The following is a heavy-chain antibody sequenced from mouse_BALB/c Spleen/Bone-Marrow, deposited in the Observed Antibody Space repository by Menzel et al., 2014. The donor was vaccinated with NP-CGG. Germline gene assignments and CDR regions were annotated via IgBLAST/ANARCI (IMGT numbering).Heavy chain of an antibody. J-gene: IGHJ3*01. Sequence: EVQVVESGGGLVQPGGSLKLSCAASGFDFSGFWMGWVRQAPGKGLEWIGEINPDSYTINYTPSLKDRFIISRDNAKNNLYLQMNKVRSEDAALYYCARLGYYGGFAYWGQGTLVTVSA. V-gene: IGHV4-1*02. CDR1: GFDFSGFW. D-gene: IGHD2-3*01. CDR3: ARLGYYGGFAY. CDR2: INPDSYTI.